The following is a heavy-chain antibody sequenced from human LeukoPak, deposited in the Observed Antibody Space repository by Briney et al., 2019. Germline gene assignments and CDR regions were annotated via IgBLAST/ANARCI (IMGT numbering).Heavy chain of an antibody. CDR2: IYTSGST. D-gene: IGHD3-3*01. Sequence: SETLSLTCTVSGGSISSYYWSWIRQPAGKGLEWIGRIYTSGSTNYNPSLKSRVTMSVDTSKNQSSLKLSSVTAADTAVYYCARGFAGYDFWSGYPYYYYYYMDVWGKGTTVTVPS. CDR3: ARGFAGYDFWSGYPYYYYYYMDV. J-gene: IGHJ6*03. V-gene: IGHV4-4*07. CDR1: GGSISSYY.